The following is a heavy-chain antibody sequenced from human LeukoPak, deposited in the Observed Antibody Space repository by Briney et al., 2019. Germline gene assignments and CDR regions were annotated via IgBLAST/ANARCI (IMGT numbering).Heavy chain of an antibody. CDR2: ISGSGGST. CDR1: GFTFSSYA. V-gene: IGHV3-23*01. D-gene: IGHD5-24*01. Sequence: GRSLRLSCAASGFTFSSYAMSWVRQAPGKGLEWVSAISGSGGSTYYADSVKGRFTISRDNSKNTLYLQMNSLRAEDTAVYYCAKDPGRVDGQDYWGQGTLVTVSS. CDR3: AKDPGRVDGQDY. J-gene: IGHJ4*02.